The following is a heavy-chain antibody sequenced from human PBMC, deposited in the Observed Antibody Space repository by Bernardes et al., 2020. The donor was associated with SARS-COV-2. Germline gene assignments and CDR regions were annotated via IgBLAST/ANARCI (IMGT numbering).Heavy chain of an antibody. Sequence: GGSLRLSCAASGFTFDDYGMSWVRQAPGKGLEWVSGINWNGGSTGYADSVKGRFTISRDNAKNSLYLQMNSLRAEDTALYHCARYSGALAAAGYPFDYWGQGTLVTVAS. CDR2: INWNGGST. D-gene: IGHD6-13*01. CDR3: ARYSGALAAAGYPFDY. CDR1: GFTFDDYG. J-gene: IGHJ4*02. V-gene: IGHV3-20*01.